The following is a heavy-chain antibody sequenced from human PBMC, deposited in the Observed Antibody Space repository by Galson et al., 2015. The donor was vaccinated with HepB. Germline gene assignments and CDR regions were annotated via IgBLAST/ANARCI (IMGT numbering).Heavy chain of an antibody. CDR2: INHSGST. CDR1: GGSFSGYY. Sequence: SETLSLTCAVYGGSFSGYYWSWIRQPPGKGLEWIGEINHSGSTNYNPSLKSRVTISVDTSKNQFSLKLSSVTAADTAVYYCAGARIAARLPWGYWGQGTLVTVSS. V-gene: IGHV4-34*01. D-gene: IGHD6-6*01. CDR3: AGARIAARLPWGY. J-gene: IGHJ4*02.